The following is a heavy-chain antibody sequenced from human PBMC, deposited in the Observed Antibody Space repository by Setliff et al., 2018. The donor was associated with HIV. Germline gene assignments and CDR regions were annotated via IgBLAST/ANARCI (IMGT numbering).Heavy chain of an antibody. V-gene: IGHV1-18*01. CDR3: ARGVTVIVVVPDY. J-gene: IGHJ4*02. CDR1: GYAFTSYG. CDR2: ISTYNGNT. D-gene: IGHD3-22*01. Sequence: ASVKVSCKASGYAFTSYGISWVRQAPGQGPEWMGWISTYNGNTNYAQKVQGRVTMTTDTSTSTAYMELRSLRSDDTAVYYCARGVTVIVVVPDYWGQGTLVTVSS.